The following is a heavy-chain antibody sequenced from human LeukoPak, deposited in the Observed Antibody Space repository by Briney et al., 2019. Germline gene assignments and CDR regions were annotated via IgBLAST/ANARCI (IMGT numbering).Heavy chain of an antibody. CDR2: INHSGST. Sequence: PSETLSLTCAVYGGSFSGYYWSWIRQPPGKGLEWIGEINHSGSTNYNPSLKSRVTISVDTSKNQFSLKLSSVTAAYTAVYYCARGRGRKFGELLAYYFDYWGQGTLVTVSS. CDR1: GGSFSGYY. CDR3: ARGRGRKFGELLAYYFDY. J-gene: IGHJ4*02. D-gene: IGHD3-10*01. V-gene: IGHV4-34*01.